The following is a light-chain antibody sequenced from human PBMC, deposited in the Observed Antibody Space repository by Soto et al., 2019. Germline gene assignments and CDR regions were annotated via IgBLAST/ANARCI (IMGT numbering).Light chain of an antibody. CDR1: QTIGTY. CDR3: QQYHSYWT. Sequence: IEVTQSPSSLAASLGDRVTITCRASQTIGTYVNWYRQKSGAAPELLIYDASTLQSGVPSRFRGGASGTDFTLTISSLQLDDFSTYYCQQYHSYWTFGQGTKVDIK. CDR2: DAS. V-gene: IGKV1-39*01. J-gene: IGKJ1*01.